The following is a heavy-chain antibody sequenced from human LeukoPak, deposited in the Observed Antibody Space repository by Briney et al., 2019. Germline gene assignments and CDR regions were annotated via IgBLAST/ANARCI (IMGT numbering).Heavy chain of an antibody. CDR2: IYTSGST. Sequence: PSETLSLTCTVSGGSISSYYWSWIRQPPGKGLEWIGYIYTSGSTNYNPSLKSRVTISVDTSKNQFSLKLSSVTAADTAVYYCARRASEGNYYYYYYMDVWGKGTTVTVSS. D-gene: IGHD1-14*01. J-gene: IGHJ6*03. V-gene: IGHV4-4*09. CDR1: GGSISSYY. CDR3: ARRASEGNYYYYYYMDV.